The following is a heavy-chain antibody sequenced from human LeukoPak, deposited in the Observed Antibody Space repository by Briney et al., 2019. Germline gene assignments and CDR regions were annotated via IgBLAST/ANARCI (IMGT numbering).Heavy chain of an antibody. V-gene: IGHV4-61*01. CDR3: ARSPSGYRFDS. D-gene: IGHD3-22*01. J-gene: IGHJ4*02. CDR1: GGYVNRGTFF. Sequence: SETLSLTCAVSGGYVNRGTFFWTWIRRPPGKGLEWIGYISNSGSTNYHPSLKSRVTISSDTSKTQFTLKLTSVTAADTAVYYCARSPSGYRFDSWGQGTLVTVSS. CDR2: ISNSGST.